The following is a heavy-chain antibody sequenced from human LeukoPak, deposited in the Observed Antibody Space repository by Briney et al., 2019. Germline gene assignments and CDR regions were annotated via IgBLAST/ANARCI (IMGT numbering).Heavy chain of an antibody. CDR1: GFTFSSYG. V-gene: IGHV3-30*02. D-gene: IGHD2-2*01. J-gene: IGHJ4*02. CDR2: IRYDGSNK. CDR3: ARDPKDYSNAGSFDS. Sequence: GGSLRLSCAASGFTFSSYGIHWVRQAPGKGLEWVAFIRYDGSNKYYADSVKGRFTISRDNSKNTLYLQMNSLRAEDTAVYYCARDPKDYSNAGSFDSWGQGTLVTVSS.